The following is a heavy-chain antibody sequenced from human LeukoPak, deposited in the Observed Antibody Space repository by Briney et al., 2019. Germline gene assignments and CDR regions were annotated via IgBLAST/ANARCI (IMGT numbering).Heavy chain of an antibody. J-gene: IGHJ3*02. CDR2: IYPGDSDT. Sequence: GASLKISCKGSGYSFISYWIDWVRPMPGKGLEWMGIIYPGDSDTRYSPSFQGQVTISADKSISTAYLQWSSLKAPDTAMYYCARHYYDSSGYYTTYAFDIWGRGAMVTVSS. D-gene: IGHD3-22*01. CDR3: ARHYYDSSGYYTTYAFDI. V-gene: IGHV5-51*01. CDR1: GYSFISYW.